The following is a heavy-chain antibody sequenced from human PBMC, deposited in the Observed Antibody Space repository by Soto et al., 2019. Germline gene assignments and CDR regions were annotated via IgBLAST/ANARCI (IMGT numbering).Heavy chain of an antibody. CDR1: GGSISNINW. CDR3: ATSDDSAWYFDY. J-gene: IGHJ4*02. Sequence: QVRLQESGPGLVKPSGTLSLTCAVSGGSISNINWWSWVRQPPGKGLEWIGEFYRSGSTNYNPSLKGRVTRSVDKSKNQFSLNLNSVTAADTAVYYCATSDDSAWYFDYWGQGTLVSVSS. D-gene: IGHD6-19*01. CDR2: FYRSGST. V-gene: IGHV4-4*02.